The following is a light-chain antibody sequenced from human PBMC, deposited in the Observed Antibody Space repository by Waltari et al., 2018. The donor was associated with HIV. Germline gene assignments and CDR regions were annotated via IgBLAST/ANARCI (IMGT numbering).Light chain of an antibody. CDR2: DIN. Sequence: QSALTQPASVSGFLGQSINISCTGISTDSRFYQYVSWYQQYPGKIPRLIIFDINNPPPGVSDHFSGSRSVNSASLTFSGLQSGDEAHYYCASNRLDYTLIFGGGTKLTVL. J-gene: IGLJ2*01. CDR3: ASNRLDYTLI. CDR1: STDSRFYQY. V-gene: IGLV2-14*03.